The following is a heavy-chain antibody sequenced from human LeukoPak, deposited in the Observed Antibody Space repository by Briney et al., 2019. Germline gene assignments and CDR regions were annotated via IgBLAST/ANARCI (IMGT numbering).Heavy chain of an antibody. Sequence: LRLSCAASGFTLSSYSMNWVRQAPGKGLEWVSSISSSSSYIYYADSVKGRSTISRDNAKNSLYLQMNSLRAEDTAVYYCARVAPYDFWSGYFYYYYYMDVWGKGTTVTVSS. J-gene: IGHJ6*03. CDR1: GFTLSSYS. V-gene: IGHV3-21*01. D-gene: IGHD3-3*01. CDR2: ISSSSSYI. CDR3: ARVAPYDFWSGYFYYYYYMDV.